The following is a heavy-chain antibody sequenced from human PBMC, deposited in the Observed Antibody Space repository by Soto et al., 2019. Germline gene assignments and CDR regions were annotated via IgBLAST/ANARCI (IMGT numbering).Heavy chain of an antibody. V-gene: IGHV4-31*03. CDR1: GGSISSGGYY. J-gene: IGHJ5*02. CDR2: IYYSGST. Sequence: QVQLQESGPGLVKPSQTLSLTCTVSGGSISSGGYYWSWIRQHPGKGLEWIGYIYYSGSTYYNPSLKSRVTISVDTSKKQFSLKLSSVTAADTAVYYCARDRPGIAADGTFVAPSWFDPWGQGTLVTVSS. CDR3: ARDRPGIAADGTFVAPSWFDP. D-gene: IGHD6-13*01.